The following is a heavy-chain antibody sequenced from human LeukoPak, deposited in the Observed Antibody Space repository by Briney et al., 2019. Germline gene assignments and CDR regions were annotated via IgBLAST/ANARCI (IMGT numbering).Heavy chain of an antibody. J-gene: IGHJ6*02. V-gene: IGHV3-21*06. CDR1: GFTFSNYK. D-gene: IGHD3-9*01. CDR2: ITSSGFDA. CDR3: ARDDILTGFSTYYHYGMDV. Sequence: GGSLRLSCEGSGFTFSNYKMNWVRQAPGRGLEWVSSITSSGFDAYYADSVKGRFTISRNNANNSLFLQMDSLRAEDTAVYYCARDDILTGFSTYYHYGMDVWGHGTTVTVSS.